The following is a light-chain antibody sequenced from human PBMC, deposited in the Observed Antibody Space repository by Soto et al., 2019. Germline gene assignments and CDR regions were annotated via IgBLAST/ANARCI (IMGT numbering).Light chain of an antibody. J-gene: IGLJ1*01. Sequence: QSALTQPASVSGSPGQSITISCTETSSDVGGYNYVSWYQQHPVKAPKLMIYDVTNRPSGVSDRFSGSKSGNTASLTISGLQAEDEADYYCSSYTCSSTPYVFGTGTKVTVL. CDR2: DVT. V-gene: IGLV2-14*01. CDR3: SSYTCSSTPYV. CDR1: SSDVGGYNY.